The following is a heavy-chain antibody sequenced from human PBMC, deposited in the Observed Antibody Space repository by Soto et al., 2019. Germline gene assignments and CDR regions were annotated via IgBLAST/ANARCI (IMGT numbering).Heavy chain of an antibody. CDR2: ISYEVTNT. CDR3: ARTTAVAGTPEFDY. J-gene: IGHJ4*02. CDR1: GFTFSSFN. Sequence: PVGSLRLSCASSGFTFSSFNMHLVRQAPGKGLEWVALISYEVTNTHYADSMKGRFTISRDNSKSTLYLQMDSLRAEDTAVYYCARTTAVAGTPEFDYWGQGTLVTVSS. V-gene: IGHV3-30-3*01. D-gene: IGHD6-19*01.